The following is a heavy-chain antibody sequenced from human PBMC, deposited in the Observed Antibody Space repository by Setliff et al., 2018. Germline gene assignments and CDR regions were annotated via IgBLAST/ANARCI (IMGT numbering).Heavy chain of an antibody. CDR3: ARVDNFWSGPIDY. CDR1: GGSFSGYY. V-gene: IGHV4-34*01. J-gene: IGHJ4*02. D-gene: IGHD3-3*01. Sequence: NPSETLSLTCAVYGGSFSGYYWSWIRQPPGKGLEWIGEINHSGSTNYNPSLKSRVTISVDTSKNQFSLKLSSVTAADTAVYYCARVDNFWSGPIDYWGQGTLVTVSS. CDR2: INHSGST.